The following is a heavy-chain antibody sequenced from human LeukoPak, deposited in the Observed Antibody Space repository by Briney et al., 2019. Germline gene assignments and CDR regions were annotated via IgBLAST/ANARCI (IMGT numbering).Heavy chain of an antibody. V-gene: IGHV3-30*18. CDR3: AKTLRYFDWLFYYYGMDV. D-gene: IGHD3-9*01. Sequence: PGGSLRLSCAAPGFTFSSYGMPWVRQAPGKGLEWVAVISYDGSNKYYADSVKGRFTISRDNSKNTLYLQMNSLRAGDTAVYYCAKTLRYFDWLFYYYGMDVWGQGTTVTVSS. J-gene: IGHJ6*02. CDR2: ISYDGSNK. CDR1: GFTFSSYG.